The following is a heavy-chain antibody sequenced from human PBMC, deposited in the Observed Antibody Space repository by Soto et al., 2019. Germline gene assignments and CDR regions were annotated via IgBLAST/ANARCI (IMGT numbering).Heavy chain of an antibody. CDR3: ARSGGSGSYFDY. CDR2: IYHSGST. D-gene: IGHD3-10*01. J-gene: IGHJ4*02. V-gene: IGHV4-39*01. Sequence: PSETLSISCTVSGGSISSSSHYWAWIRQPPGKGLEWIGTIYHSGSTYYNPSLKSRVTISVDTSGNQFSLKLSSVTAADTSVFYCARSGGSGSYFDYWGQGTLVTVSS. CDR1: GGSISSSSHY.